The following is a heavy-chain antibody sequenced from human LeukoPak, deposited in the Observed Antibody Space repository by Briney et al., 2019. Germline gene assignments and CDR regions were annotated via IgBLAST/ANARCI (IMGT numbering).Heavy chain of an antibody. J-gene: IGHJ4*02. V-gene: IGHV3-48*03. D-gene: IGHD4-17*01. Sequence: PGGSLRLSCAASGFTFSSYEMNWVRQAPGKGLEWVSCISSSGSTIYYADSVKGRFTISRDNTKNSLYLQMNSLRAEDTAVYYCARDRNDYGDYGGDYWGQGTLVTVSS. CDR2: ISSSGSTI. CDR3: ARDRNDYGDYGGDY. CDR1: GFTFSSYE.